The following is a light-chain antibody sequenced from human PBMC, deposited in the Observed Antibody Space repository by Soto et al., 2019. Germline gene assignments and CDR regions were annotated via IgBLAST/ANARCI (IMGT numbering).Light chain of an antibody. J-gene: IGKJ3*01. CDR1: QGISDY. CDR2: GAS. Sequence: DIQMTQSPSSLSASVGDRVTITCRARQGISDYLAWYQQKPGKVPKLLIYGASTLQSGVPSRFSGSGSGTDFTLTISSLQPEDVATYYCQKYNSVPHTFGPGTKVHIK. V-gene: IGKV1-27*01. CDR3: QKYNSVPHT.